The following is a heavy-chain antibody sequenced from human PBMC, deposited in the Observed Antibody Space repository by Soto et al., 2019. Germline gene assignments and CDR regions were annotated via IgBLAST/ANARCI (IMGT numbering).Heavy chain of an antibody. CDR3: ARLSGSYNDRYFDY. CDR1: GGSTSSSSYQ. J-gene: IGHJ4*02. CDR2: VYYNGNT. D-gene: IGHD1-26*01. Sequence: QLQLQESGPGLVKPSETLSLTCTVSGGSTSSSSYQWVWIRQPPGKGLEWIGNVYYNGNTYYNPSLKSRVTISVDTSNNQFSLKGKSVTAADTAVYYCARLSGSYNDRYFDYWGQGTLVTVSS. V-gene: IGHV4-39*01.